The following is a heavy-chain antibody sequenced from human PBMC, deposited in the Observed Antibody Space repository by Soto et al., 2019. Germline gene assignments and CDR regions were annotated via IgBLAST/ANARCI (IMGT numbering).Heavy chain of an antibody. J-gene: IGHJ4*02. CDR2: INHSGST. CDR3: ATGRVYYGSEY. CDR1: GGSFSGYY. Sequence: SETLSLTCAVYGGSFSGYYWTWIRQPPGTGLEWIGEINHSGSTNYNPSLKSRVTISVDTSKNQFSLKLTSVTAADTAVYYCATGRVYYGSEYWGQGTLVTVSS. D-gene: IGHD3-10*01. V-gene: IGHV4-34*01.